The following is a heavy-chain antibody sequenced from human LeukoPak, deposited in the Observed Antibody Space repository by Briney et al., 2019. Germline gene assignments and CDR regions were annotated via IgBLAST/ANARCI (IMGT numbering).Heavy chain of an antibody. CDR3: ARESEDTSGSIYDY. V-gene: IGHV3-21*01. Sequence: PGGSLRLSCAASGFTFSSYSMNWVRQAPGKGLEWVSSISSSSSYIYYADSVKGRSTISRDNAKNSLYLQMNSLRAEDTAVYYCARESEDTSGSIYDYWGQGTLVTVSS. CDR1: GFTFSSYS. D-gene: IGHD1-26*01. CDR2: ISSSSSYI. J-gene: IGHJ4*02.